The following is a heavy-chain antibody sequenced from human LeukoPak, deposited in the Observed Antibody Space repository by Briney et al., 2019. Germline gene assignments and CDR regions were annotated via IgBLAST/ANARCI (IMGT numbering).Heavy chain of an antibody. CDR1: GFTFSSHW. CDR2: IKQDGSEK. V-gene: IGHV3-7*01. D-gene: IGHD5-12*01. Sequence: GGSLRLSCAASGFTFSSHWMSWVRQAPGKGPEWVANIKQDGSEKYYVDSVKGRFTISRDNAKNSLYLQMNSLRAEDTAVYYCARGEWLRSHYFDFWGQGTLVTVSS. J-gene: IGHJ4*02. CDR3: ARGEWLRSHYFDF.